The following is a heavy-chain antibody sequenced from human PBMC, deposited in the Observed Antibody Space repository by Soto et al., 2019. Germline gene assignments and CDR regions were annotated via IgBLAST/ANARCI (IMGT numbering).Heavy chain of an antibody. D-gene: IGHD5-12*01. J-gene: IGHJ3*02. CDR1: GYTFSNYD. V-gene: IGHV1-8*01. CDR3: ARGIKGLPPSAFDI. Sequence: GASGKVSCKASGYTFSNYDINWVRQATGQGLEWMGWLNPNTDKTGSAQKFQGRVTMTRNTSISTAYLELSGLRSDDTAVYYCARGIKGLPPSAFDIWGQGTRVTVSS. CDR2: LNPNTDKT.